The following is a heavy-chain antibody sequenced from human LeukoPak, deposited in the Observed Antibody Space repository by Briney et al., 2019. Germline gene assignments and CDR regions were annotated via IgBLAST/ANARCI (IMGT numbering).Heavy chain of an antibody. CDR2: IIPIFGTA. V-gene: IGHV1-69*05. D-gene: IGHD1-26*01. CDR3: ARALSGSYLYNWFDP. J-gene: IGHJ5*02. Sequence: ASVKVSCKASGGTFSSYAISWVRQAPGQGLEWVGRIIPIFGTANYAQKFQGRVTITTDESTSTAYMELSSLRSEDTAVYYCARALSGSYLYNWFDPWGQGTRVTASS. CDR1: GGTFSSYA.